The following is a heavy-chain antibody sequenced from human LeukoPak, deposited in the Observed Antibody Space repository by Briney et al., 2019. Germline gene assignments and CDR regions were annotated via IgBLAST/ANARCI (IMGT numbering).Heavy chain of an antibody. CDR3: ARCQGIAMADFRADYYYCYMDV. D-gene: IGHD6-19*01. V-gene: IGHV3-53*01. CDR2: IYSGGKS. Sequence: GGSLRLSCVVSEFIVSSHHMAWVRQVPGKGLEWLSIIYSGGKSHNADSLKGRFTVSKDNFRNTVFLEMNSLRADDTAVYYCARCQGIAMADFRADYYYCYMDVWGKGTTVSVSS. CDR1: EFIVSSHH. J-gene: IGHJ6*03.